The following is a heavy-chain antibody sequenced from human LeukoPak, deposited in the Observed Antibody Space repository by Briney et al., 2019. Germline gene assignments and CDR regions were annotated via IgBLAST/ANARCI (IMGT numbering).Heavy chain of an antibody. CDR2: MSYGGST. CDR1: GVSISSNSYY. CDR3: ARHPFAAHHRVDY. V-gene: IGHV4-39*01. J-gene: IGHJ4*02. Sequence: SETLSLTYTVSGVSISSNSYYWGWIRQPPGKELEWVGSMSYGGSTYYNPSLKSRVTMSVDTSKNQFSLKLTSVTAADTAVYHCARHPFAAHHRVDYWGQGTLVTVSS. D-gene: IGHD6-6*01.